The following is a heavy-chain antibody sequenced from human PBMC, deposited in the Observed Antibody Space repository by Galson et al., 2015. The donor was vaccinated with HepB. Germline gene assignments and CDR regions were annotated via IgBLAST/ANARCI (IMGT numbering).Heavy chain of an antibody. D-gene: IGHD3-22*01. CDR3: ARQSKIVVPASDQHGMDV. CDR1: EYSFTTCW. V-gene: IGHV5-10-1*01. Sequence: QSGAEVKKPGESLRISCKGSEYSFTTCWINWVRQMPGKGLEWMGRIDPSDFYTDYSPSFQGHVSISADKSVNTAFLYWSSLKASDTAIYYCARQSKIVVPASDQHGMDVWGQGTTVTVSS. CDR2: IDPSDFYT. J-gene: IGHJ6*02.